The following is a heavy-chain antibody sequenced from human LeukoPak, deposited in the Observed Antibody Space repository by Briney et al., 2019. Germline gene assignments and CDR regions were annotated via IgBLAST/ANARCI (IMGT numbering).Heavy chain of an antibody. Sequence: SDSLSLTWSVSGGSSSSSSYYWGWIRQPPGKGLEWIGSIYYSGSTYYNPSLKSRVTISVDTSKNQFSLKLSSVTAADTAVYYCARVPIAVAGTGGAFDIWGQGTMVTVSS. V-gene: IGHV4-39*07. D-gene: IGHD6-19*01. J-gene: IGHJ3*02. CDR2: IYYSGST. CDR1: GGSSSSSSYY. CDR3: ARVPIAVAGTGGAFDI.